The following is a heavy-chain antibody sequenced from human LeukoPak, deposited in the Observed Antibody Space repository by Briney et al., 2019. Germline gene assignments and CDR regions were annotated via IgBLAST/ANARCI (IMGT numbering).Heavy chain of an antibody. D-gene: IGHD2-2*01. J-gene: IGHJ5*02. CDR3: ARAGYCSSTSCDGNNWFDP. CDR1: GGTFSSYA. V-gene: IGHV1-69*13. CDR2: IVPIFGTA. Sequence: SVKVSCKASGGTFSSYAISWVRQAPGQGLEWMGGIVPIFGTANYAQKFQGRVTITADESTSTAYMELSSLRSEDTAVYYCARAGYCSSTSCDGNNWFDPWGQGTLVTVSS.